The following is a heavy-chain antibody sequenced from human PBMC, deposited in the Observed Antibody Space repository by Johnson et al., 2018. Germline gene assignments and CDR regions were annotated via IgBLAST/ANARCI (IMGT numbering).Heavy chain of an antibody. CDR2: IIPIFGTP. D-gene: IGHD3-22*01. V-gene: IGHV1-69*01. CDR1: GDTFTGYI. CDR3: ATFDSSGYLVDY. J-gene: IGHJ4*02. Sequence: QVQLQESGAEVKKXGSSVKVSCKASGDTFTGYIINWVRQAPGKGLEWMGGIIPIFGTPNYAQKFQGRVTLTADESTTTAYMELRSLRSEDTAVYYCATFDSSGYLVDYWGQGTLVTVSS.